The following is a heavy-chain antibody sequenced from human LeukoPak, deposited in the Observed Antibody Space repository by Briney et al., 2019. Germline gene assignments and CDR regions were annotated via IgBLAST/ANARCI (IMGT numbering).Heavy chain of an antibody. J-gene: IGHJ6*04. D-gene: IGHD3-10*02. CDR3: AELGITMIGGV. V-gene: IGHV3-48*03. CDR1: GFTFSSYE. Sequence: GGSLSLSCAASGFTFSSYEMTWVRQAGGGGLEWASYISSSGSTIYYADSVQGRITISRDNAQNSLYLQMSSLRAEDTAVYYCAELGITMIGGVWGKGTTVTISS. CDR2: ISSSGSTI.